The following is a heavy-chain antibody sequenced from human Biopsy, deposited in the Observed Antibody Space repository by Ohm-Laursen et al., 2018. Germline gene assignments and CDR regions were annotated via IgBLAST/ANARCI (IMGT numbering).Heavy chain of an antibody. CDR1: GGSFSGYF. CDR2: INHRGNT. D-gene: IGHD4/OR15-4a*01. V-gene: IGHV4-34*01. CDR3: AVLYGAFDY. Sequence: GTLSLTCVVSGGSFSGYFCSWIRQPPGKGLEWIGEINHRGNTKYSPSLRSRVSISVDTSKNQFSLNVNSVTAADTAVYYCAVLYGAFDYWGQGQLVSVTA. J-gene: IGHJ4*02.